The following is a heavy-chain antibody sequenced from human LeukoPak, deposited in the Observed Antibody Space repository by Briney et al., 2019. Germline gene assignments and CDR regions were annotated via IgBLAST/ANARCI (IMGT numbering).Heavy chain of an antibody. J-gene: IGHJ4*02. V-gene: IGHV3-21*04. CDR2: ISGSGIYT. Sequence: GGSLRLSCAASGFTFSSYSMNWVRQAPGKGLEWVSTISGSGIYTYYADSVKGRFTISRDNSKNTLYLQMNSLGAEDTAVYYCAKRPYYDSSAYSSGEFDYWGQGTLVTVSS. CDR3: AKRPYYDSSAYSSGEFDY. D-gene: IGHD3-22*01. CDR1: GFTFSSYS.